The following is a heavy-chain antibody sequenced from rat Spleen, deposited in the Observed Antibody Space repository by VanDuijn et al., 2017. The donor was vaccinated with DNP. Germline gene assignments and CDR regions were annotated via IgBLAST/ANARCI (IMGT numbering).Heavy chain of an antibody. CDR3: ARAGVQWYYFDY. V-gene: IGHV5-20*01. Sequence: EVQLVESGGGLVQPGRSLKLSCVVSGLTFSDYSMAWVRQAPTKGLEWVASISYDGGGTYYRDSMKGRFTLSRDNAKSSLYLQMDSLRSEDTGTYYCARAGVQWYYFDYWGQGVMVTVSS. D-gene: IGHD1-1*01. J-gene: IGHJ2*01. CDR2: ISYDGGGT. CDR1: GLTFSDYS.